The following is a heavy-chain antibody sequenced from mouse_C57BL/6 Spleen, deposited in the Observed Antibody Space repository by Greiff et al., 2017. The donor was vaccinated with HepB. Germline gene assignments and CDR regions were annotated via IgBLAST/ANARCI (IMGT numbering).Heavy chain of an antibody. Sequence: EVQVVESGGGLVKPGGSLKLSCAASGFTFSDYGMHWVRQAPEKGLEWVAYISSGSSTIYYADTVKGRFTISRDNAKNTLILQMTSLRSEDTAMYYCARAYYSNFAWFAYWGQGTLVTVSA. CDR2: ISSGSSTI. CDR1: GFTFSDYG. D-gene: IGHD2-5*01. J-gene: IGHJ3*01. V-gene: IGHV5-17*01. CDR3: ARAYYSNFAWFAY.